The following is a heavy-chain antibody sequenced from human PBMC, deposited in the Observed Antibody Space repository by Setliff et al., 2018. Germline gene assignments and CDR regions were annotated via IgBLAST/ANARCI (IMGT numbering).Heavy chain of an antibody. V-gene: IGHV1-18*01. Sequence: ASVKVSCKTSGYTFTNYGITWVRQAPGQGLEWMGWINNYSFKTNYPQKFLGRVTVTTDTSTGTAYMELGSLTSDDTAIYYCARINFYVSSGYYYAPDYWGQGTRVTVSS. CDR3: ARINFYVSSGYYYAPDY. CDR2: INNYSFKT. J-gene: IGHJ4*02. D-gene: IGHD3-22*01. CDR1: GYTFTNYG.